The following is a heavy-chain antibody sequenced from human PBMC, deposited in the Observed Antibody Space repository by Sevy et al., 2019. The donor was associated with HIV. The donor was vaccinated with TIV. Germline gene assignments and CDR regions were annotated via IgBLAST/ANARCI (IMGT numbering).Heavy chain of an antibody. V-gene: IGHV3-49*04. Sequence: GGSLRLSCTASGFTFGDYCMSWVRQAPGKGLEWVAFLKSDVYGGTVDHAASVRGRFVISRDDSKTIAYLQMNDLKTEDTGAYYCTRWKAAQSTFGYWGQGALVTFSS. D-gene: IGHD6-13*01. J-gene: IGHJ4*02. CDR2: LKSDVYGGTV. CDR3: TRWKAAQSTFGY. CDR1: GFTFGDYC.